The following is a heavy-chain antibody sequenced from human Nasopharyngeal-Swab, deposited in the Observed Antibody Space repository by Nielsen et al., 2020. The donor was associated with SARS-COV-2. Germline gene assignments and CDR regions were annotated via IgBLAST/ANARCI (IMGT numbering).Heavy chain of an antibody. CDR3: ARGFDP. CDR2: VYYGGST. CDR1: GGSISSYY. Sequence: SETLSLTCTVSGGSISSYYWSWIRQPPEEGLEWVGYVYYGGSTNYNPSLKSRVTISVDTSKNQFSLKLSSVTVADTAVYYCARGFDPWGQGTLVTVSS. V-gene: IGHV4-59*01. J-gene: IGHJ5*02.